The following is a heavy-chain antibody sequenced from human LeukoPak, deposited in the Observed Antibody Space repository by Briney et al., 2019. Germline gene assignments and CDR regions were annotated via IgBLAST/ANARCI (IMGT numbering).Heavy chain of an antibody. Sequence: TGGSLRLSCTTSAFPFSSYGMHWVRQAPGKGLEWVAVIWYDGSNKYYADSVKGRFTISRDNSKNTLYLQMNSLRAEDTAVYYCAREGGAHNYYFDYWGQGTLVTVSS. V-gene: IGHV3-33*01. CDR2: IWYDGSNK. D-gene: IGHD3-10*01. J-gene: IGHJ4*02. CDR3: AREGGAHNYYFDY. CDR1: AFPFSSYG.